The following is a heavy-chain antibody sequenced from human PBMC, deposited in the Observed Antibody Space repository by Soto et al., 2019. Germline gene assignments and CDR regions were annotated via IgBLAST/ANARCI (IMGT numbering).Heavy chain of an antibody. J-gene: IGHJ5*02. V-gene: IGHV1-2*02. CDR2: INPNSGGT. Sequence: ASVKVSCKASGYTFTGYYMHWLRQAPGQGLEWMGWINPNSGGTNYAQKFQGRVTMTRDTSISTAYMELSRLRSDDTAVYYCAREESNGDAKEAYYYDSSGYYGGWFDPWGQGTLVTVSS. CDR3: AREESNGDAKEAYYYDSSGYYGGWFDP. CDR1: GYTFTGYY. D-gene: IGHD3-22*01.